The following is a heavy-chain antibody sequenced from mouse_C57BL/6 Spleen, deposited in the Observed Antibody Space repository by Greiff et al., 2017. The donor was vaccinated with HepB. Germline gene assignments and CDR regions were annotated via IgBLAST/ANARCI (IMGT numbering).Heavy chain of an antibody. CDR3: AGSLYYGSSYGWYFDV. Sequence: VQLQQPGAELVKPGASVKMSCKASGYTFTSYWITWVKQRPGQGLEWIGDIYPGSGSTNYNEKFKSKATLTVDTSSSTAYMQLSSLTSEDSAVYYCAGSLYYGSSYGWYFDVWGTGTTVTVSS. D-gene: IGHD1-1*01. J-gene: IGHJ1*03. CDR2: IYPGSGST. V-gene: IGHV1-55*01. CDR1: GYTFTSYW.